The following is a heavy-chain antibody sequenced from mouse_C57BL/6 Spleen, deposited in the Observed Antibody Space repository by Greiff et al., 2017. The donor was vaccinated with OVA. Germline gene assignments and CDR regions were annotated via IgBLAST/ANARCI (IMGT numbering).Heavy chain of an antibody. CDR3: ARKGVVGGLPYYFDY. J-gene: IGHJ2*01. D-gene: IGHD1-1*01. CDR2: INPNYGTT. V-gene: IGHV1-39*01. Sequence: VKQSNGKSLEWIGVINPNYGTTSYNQKFKGKATLTVDQSSSTAYMQLNSLTSEDSAVYYCARKGVVGGLPYYFDYWGQGTTLTVSS.